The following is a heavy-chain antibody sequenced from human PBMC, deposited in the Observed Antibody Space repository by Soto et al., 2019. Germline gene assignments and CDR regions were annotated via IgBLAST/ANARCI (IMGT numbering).Heavy chain of an antibody. D-gene: IGHD6-19*01. CDR1: GGSISSYY. J-gene: IGHJ4*02. Sequence: SETLSLTCTVSGGSISSYYWSWIRQPPGKGLDWIGYIYYSGSTNYNPSLKSRVTISVDTSKNQFSLKLSSVTAADTAVYYCASFHGSGWKRLDYWGQGTLVTISS. V-gene: IGHV4-59*08. CDR3: ASFHGSGWKRLDY. CDR2: IYYSGST.